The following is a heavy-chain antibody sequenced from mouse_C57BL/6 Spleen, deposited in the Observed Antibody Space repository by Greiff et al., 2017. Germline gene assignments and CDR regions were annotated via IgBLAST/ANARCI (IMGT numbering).Heavy chain of an antibody. D-gene: IGHD1-1*01. J-gene: IGHJ4*01. CDR1: GYSFTGYY. CDR3: ARDHYYYGSEKAMDY. V-gene: IGHV1-42*01. Sequence: EVKLVESGPELVKPGASVKISCKASGYSFTGYYMNWVKQSPEKSLEWIGEINPSTGGTTYNQKFKAKATLTVDKSSSTAYMQLKSLTSEDSAVYYCARDHYYYGSEKAMDYWGQGTSVTVSS. CDR2: INPSTGGT.